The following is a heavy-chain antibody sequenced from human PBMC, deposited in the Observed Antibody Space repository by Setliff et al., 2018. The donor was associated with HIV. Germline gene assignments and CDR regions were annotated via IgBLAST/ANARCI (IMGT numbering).Heavy chain of an antibody. V-gene: IGHV4-34*01. CDR3: TRGQLYSGPHC. Sequence: SETLSLTCAVYGGSFSGYYWTWIRQPPGKGLEWIGDINHSGITNYNPSLKSRVNIAVDTSKNQFSLKLSSVTAADTAMYYCTRGQLYSGPHCWGQGTLFTVSS. CDR2: INHSGIT. CDR1: GGSFSGYY. D-gene: IGHD5-12*01. J-gene: IGHJ4*02.